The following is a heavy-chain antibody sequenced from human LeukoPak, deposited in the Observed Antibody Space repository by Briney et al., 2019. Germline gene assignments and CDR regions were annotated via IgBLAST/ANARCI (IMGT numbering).Heavy chain of an antibody. D-gene: IGHD3-9*01. V-gene: IGHV1-18*01. Sequence: ASVKVSCKASGYTFTSYGISWVRRAPGQGLEWMGWISAYNGNTNYAQKLQGRVTMTTDTSTSTAYMELRSLRSDDTAVYYCARESDYDILTGYYTAPLDYWGQGTLVTVSS. CDR3: ARESDYDILTGYYTAPLDY. CDR1: GYTFTSYG. J-gene: IGHJ4*02. CDR2: ISAYNGNT.